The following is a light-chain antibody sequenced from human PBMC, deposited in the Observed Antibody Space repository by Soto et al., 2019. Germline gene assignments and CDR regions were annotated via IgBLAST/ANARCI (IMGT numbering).Light chain of an antibody. CDR3: QQSYSTPQT. CDR1: QSIDSH. Sequence: DVQMTQSPSSLSASVGDRVTITCRASQSIDSHSNWYQQKPGKAPKLLIYAASTLQSGVPSRFSGSGSGTDFTLTINSLQPEDFATYYCQQSYSTPQTFGQGTKVEIK. CDR2: AAS. V-gene: IGKV1-39*01. J-gene: IGKJ1*01.